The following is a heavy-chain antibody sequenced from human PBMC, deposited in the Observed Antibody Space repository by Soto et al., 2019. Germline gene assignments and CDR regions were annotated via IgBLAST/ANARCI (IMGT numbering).Heavy chain of an antibody. CDR1: GFTFSSYS. CDR3: ARVDIVATTYYYYGMDV. V-gene: IGHV3-48*01. CDR2: ISSSAGTI. J-gene: IGHJ6*02. Sequence: GGSLRLSCAASGFTFSSYSMNWVRQAPGKGLEWLSYISSSAGTISYADSVKGRFTISRDNAKNSLYLQMNSLRADDTAVYYCARVDIVATTYYYYGMDVWGQGTTVTVSS. D-gene: IGHD5-12*01.